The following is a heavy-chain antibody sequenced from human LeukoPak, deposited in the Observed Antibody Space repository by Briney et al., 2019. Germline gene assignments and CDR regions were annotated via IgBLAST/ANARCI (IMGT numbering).Heavy chain of an antibody. D-gene: IGHD3-22*01. V-gene: IGHV3-7*01. CDR1: GFTFSSYW. CDR2: IKQDGSEK. Sequence: GGSLRLSCAASGFTFSSYWMSWVRQAPGKGLEWVANIKQDGSEKYYVDSVKGRFAISRDNAKNSLYLQMNSLRAEDTAVYYCARDREYYYDSSGYYSSYYFDYWGQGTLVTVSS. CDR3: ARDREYYYDSSGYYSSYYFDY. J-gene: IGHJ4*02.